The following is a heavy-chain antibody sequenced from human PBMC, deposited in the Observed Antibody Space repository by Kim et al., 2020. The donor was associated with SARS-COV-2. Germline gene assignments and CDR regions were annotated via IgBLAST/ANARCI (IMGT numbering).Heavy chain of an antibody. J-gene: IGHJ4*02. D-gene: IGHD4-4*01. CDR1: GFTFSNYA. V-gene: IGHV3-23*01. CDR3: VKHSNYEDFSRVARNLFDS. Sequence: GGSLRLSCAASGFTFSNYAMSWVRQAPGKGLEWVSGISGSGGSTYYADSVKGRFVISRDNSKNTLSLQMNGLRAEDTALYYCVKHSNYEDFSRVARNLFDSWGQGTLVTVSS. CDR2: ISGSGGST.